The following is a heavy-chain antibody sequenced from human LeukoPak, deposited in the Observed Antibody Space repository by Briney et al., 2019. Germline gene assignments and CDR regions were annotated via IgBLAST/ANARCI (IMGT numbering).Heavy chain of an antibody. J-gene: IGHJ4*02. D-gene: IGHD3-22*01. CDR3: ARAMDYYDSSGSNGGIFDY. CDR1: GFTFSDYY. V-gene: IGHV3-11*04. Sequence: GGSLRLSCAATGFTFSDYYMSWIRQAPGKGLEWVSYISSSGSTIYYAASVKGRFTISRDNAKNSLYLQMNSLRAEDTAVYYCARAMDYYDSSGSNGGIFDYWGQGALVTVSS. CDR2: ISSSGSTI.